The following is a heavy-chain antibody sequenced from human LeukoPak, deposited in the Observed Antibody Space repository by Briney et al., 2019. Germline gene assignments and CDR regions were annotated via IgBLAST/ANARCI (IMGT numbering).Heavy chain of an antibody. J-gene: IGHJ4*02. CDR1: GFTFTSSA. Sequence: SVKVSCKASGFTFTSSAMQWVRQARGQRLEWMGWIVVGSGNTNYAQKFQERVTITRDMSTSTAYMELSSLRSEDTAVYYCAADVVLFGERFDYWGQGTLVTVSS. D-gene: IGHD3-10*01. CDR2: IVVGSGNT. CDR3: AADVVLFGERFDY. V-gene: IGHV1-58*02.